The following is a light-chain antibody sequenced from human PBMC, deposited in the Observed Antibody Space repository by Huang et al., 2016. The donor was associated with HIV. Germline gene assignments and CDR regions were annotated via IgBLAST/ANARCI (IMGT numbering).Light chain of an antibody. CDR2: EAS. V-gene: IGKV3-11*01. CDR3: QQRSNWPPT. J-gene: IGKJ4*01. CDR1: QSVSSY. Sequence: IVLTQSPATLSLSPGERATLSCRASQSVSSYLAWYQQKPGQAPRRLIYEASNRATGIPARFSGSGSGTDFTLTISSLEPEDFAVYYCQQRSNWPPTFGGGTKVEIK.